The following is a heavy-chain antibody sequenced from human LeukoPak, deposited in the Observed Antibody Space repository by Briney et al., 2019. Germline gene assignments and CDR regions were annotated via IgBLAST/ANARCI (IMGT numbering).Heavy chain of an antibody. J-gene: IGHJ6*02. V-gene: IGHV3-23*01. Sequence: GGSLRLSCAASGFTFSSSAMSWVRQAPGKGLEWVAAISDTGRLSYCADSVNGRFTISRDNSKNTLSLQMNSLRAEDTAVYYCARGSWELRFLEFGLDVWGQGTTVTVSS. CDR3: ARGSWELRFLEFGLDV. CDR2: ISDTGRLS. CDR1: GFTFSSSA. D-gene: IGHD3-3*01.